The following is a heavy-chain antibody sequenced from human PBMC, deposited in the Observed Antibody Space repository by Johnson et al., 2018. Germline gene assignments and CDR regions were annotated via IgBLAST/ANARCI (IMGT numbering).Heavy chain of an antibody. V-gene: IGHV3-48*01. CDR1: GFTFSSYS. Sequence: VQLVQSGGGLVQPGGSLRLSCAASGFTFSSYSMNWVRQAPGKGLEWVSYISSGSSTIYYADSVKGRFTNSRDNAQNSLYLQMNSLRAEDTAVDYCERIYSSGWRDVFDIWGQGTMVTVSS. D-gene: IGHD6-19*01. CDR3: ERIYSSGWRDVFDI. CDR2: ISSGSSTI. J-gene: IGHJ3*02.